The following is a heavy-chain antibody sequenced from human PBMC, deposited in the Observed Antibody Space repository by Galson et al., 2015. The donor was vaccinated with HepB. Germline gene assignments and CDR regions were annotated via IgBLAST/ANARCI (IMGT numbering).Heavy chain of an antibody. D-gene: IGHD3-10*01. V-gene: IGHV3-74*01. J-gene: IGHJ4*02. Sequence: SLRLSCAASGFTFSSYWMHWVRQAPGKGLVWVSRINSDGSSTSYADSVKGRFTISRDNAKNTLYLQMNSLRAEDTAVYYCARDLFDGSGSPQFDYWGQGTLVTVSS. CDR2: INSDGSST. CDR1: GFTFSSYW. CDR3: ARDLFDGSGSPQFDY.